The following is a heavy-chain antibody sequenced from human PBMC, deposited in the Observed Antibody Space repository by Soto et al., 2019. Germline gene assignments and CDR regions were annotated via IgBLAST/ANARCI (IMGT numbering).Heavy chain of an antibody. CDR2: INPNSGGT. V-gene: IGHV1-2*02. J-gene: IGHJ4*02. CDR1: GYPFTDYH. CDR3: ARAFGPVDYFGDS. Sequence: ASVKVSCKASGYPFTDYHIHWVRQAPGQGLEWLGWINPNSGGTISPQKFQGRVTVTRDTSISTAFMDLSGLTSDDTAVYYCARAFGPVDYFGDSWGQGTLVTVSS. D-gene: IGHD3-10*01.